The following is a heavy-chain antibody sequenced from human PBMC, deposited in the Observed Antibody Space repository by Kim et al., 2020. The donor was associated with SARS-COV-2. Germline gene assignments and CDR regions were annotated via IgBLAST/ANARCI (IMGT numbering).Heavy chain of an antibody. J-gene: IGHJ6*02. V-gene: IGHV1-8*01. Sequence: ASVKVSCKASGYTFTSYDINWVRQATGQGLEWMGWMNPNSGNTGYAQKFQGRVTMTRNTSISTAYMELSSLRSEDTAVYYCARQGWLSYYYYGMDVWGQGTTVTVSS. CDR2: MNPNSGNT. D-gene: IGHD5-12*01. CDR3: ARQGWLSYYYYGMDV. CDR1: GYTFTSYD.